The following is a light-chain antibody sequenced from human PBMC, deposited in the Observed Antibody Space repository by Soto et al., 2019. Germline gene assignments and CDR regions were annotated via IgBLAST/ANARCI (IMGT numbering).Light chain of an antibody. CDR2: EVS. CDR3: SSYTSSTNYV. J-gene: IGLJ1*01. V-gene: IGLV2-14*01. Sequence: QSVLTQPASVSGSPGQSITISCTGTSSDVGTYNYVSWYQQHPGKAPKLMIYEVSNRPSGVSNRFSGSKSGNTASLTISGLQAEDEADYNCSSYTSSTNYVFGAGTKLTVL. CDR1: SSDVGTYNY.